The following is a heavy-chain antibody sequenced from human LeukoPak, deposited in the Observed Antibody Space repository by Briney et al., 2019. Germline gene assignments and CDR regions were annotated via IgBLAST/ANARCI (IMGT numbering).Heavy chain of an antibody. D-gene: IGHD1-26*01. CDR1: GFTFSSYW. CDR3: AKRVLRSGSYSPFDY. J-gene: IGHJ4*02. V-gene: IGHV3-23*01. CDR2: ISGSGGST. Sequence: GGSLRLSRAPSGFTFSSYWMSGVPQAPGKGVVCVSAISGSGGSTYYADSVKGRFTISRDNSKNTLYLQMYSLRAEDRAVYYCAKRVLRSGSYSPFDYWGQGTLVTVSS.